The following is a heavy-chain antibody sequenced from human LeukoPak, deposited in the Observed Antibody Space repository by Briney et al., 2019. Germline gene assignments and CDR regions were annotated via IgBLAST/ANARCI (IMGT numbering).Heavy chain of an antibody. D-gene: IGHD3-22*01. CDR1: GGSISSYY. CDR2: IYYSGST. J-gene: IGHJ5*02. Sequence: SETLSLTCTVSGGSISSYYWSWIRQPPGKGLEWIGYIYYSGSTNYNPSLKSRVTISVDTSKNQFSLKLSSVTAADTAVYYCARVLESSGYYEPDENNWFDPWGQGTLVTVSS. CDR3: ARVLESSGYYEPDENNWFDP. V-gene: IGHV4-59*01.